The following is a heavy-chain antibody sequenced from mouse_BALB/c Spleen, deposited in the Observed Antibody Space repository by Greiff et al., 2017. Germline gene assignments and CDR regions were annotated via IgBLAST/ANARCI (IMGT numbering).Heavy chain of an antibody. CDR2: SRNKANDYST. CDR1: GFTFSDFY. CDR3: ARDAEGLL. D-gene: IGHD3-1*01. J-gene: IGHJ3*01. Sequence: EVKLMESGGGLVQPGGSLRLSCATSGFTFSDFYMEWVRQPPGKRLEWIAASRNKANDYSTEYSASVKGRFIVSRDTSKIILYLQMNALSAEDTAIYYCARDAEGLLWGQGTLVTVSA. V-gene: IGHV7-1*02.